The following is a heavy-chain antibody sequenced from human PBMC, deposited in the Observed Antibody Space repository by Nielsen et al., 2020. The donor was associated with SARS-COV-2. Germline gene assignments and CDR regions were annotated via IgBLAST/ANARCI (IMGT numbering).Heavy chain of an antibody. CDR3: AKDSYGIAAAGLDY. Sequence: GGSLRLSCAASGFTFDDYAMHWVRQAPGKGLEWVSGISWNSGSIGYADSVKGRFTISRDNAKNSLYLQMNSLRAEDTALYYCAKDSYGIAAAGLDYWGQGTLVTVSS. D-gene: IGHD6-13*01. CDR1: GFTFDDYA. CDR2: ISWNSGSI. J-gene: IGHJ4*02. V-gene: IGHV3-9*01.